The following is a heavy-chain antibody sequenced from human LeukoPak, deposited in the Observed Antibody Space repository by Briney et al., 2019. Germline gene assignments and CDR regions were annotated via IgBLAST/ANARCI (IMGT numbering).Heavy chain of an antibody. J-gene: IGHJ6*02. D-gene: IGHD3-10*01. V-gene: IGHV3-48*01. Sequence: GGSLRLSCAASGFTLSSYNMYWVRQAPGKGLEWVSYISTSSSTIYYADSAKGRFTISRDNAKNSLYLQMNSLRAEDTAVYYCARVYLSGGNGMDVWGQGTTVTVSS. CDR2: ISTSSSTI. CDR3: ARVYLSGGNGMDV. CDR1: GFTLSSYN.